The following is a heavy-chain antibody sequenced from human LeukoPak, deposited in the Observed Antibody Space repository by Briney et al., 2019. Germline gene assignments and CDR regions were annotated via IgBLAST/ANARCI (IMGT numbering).Heavy chain of an antibody. J-gene: IGHJ4*02. V-gene: IGHV3-30-3*01. CDR2: ISYDGNNK. D-gene: IGHD4-17*01. CDR3: ARAEGLDYGDYYFDY. CDR1: GFTFSSYA. Sequence: GGSLRLSCAASGFTFSSYAMHWVRQAPGKGLEWVAVISYDGNNKYYADSVKGRFTISRDNSKNTLYLQMNSLRAEDTAVYYCARAEGLDYGDYYFDYWGQGTLVTVSS.